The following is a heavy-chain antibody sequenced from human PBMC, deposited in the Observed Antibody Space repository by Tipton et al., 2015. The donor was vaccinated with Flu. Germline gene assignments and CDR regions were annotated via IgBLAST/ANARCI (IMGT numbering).Heavy chain of an antibody. CDR1: GGSITNDKYS. J-gene: IGHJ4*02. D-gene: IGHD3-22*01. Sequence: LRLSCTVSGGSITNDKYSWSWIRQPAGKGLEWIERIYTSGSTKYNPSLESRVTISIDTSKNQFSLRLSSVTAADTAVYYCARRLSSVIWSEGFDFWGQGSLVTVSS. CDR3: ARRLSSVIWSEGFDF. V-gene: IGHV4-61*02. CDR2: IYTSGST.